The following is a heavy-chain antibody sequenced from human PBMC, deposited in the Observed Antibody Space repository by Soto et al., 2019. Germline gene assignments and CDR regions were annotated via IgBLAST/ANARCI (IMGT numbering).Heavy chain of an antibody. CDR2: ILYDGSNK. D-gene: IGHD2-8*01. J-gene: IGHJ4*02. V-gene: IGHV3-30*18. CDR1: GFAFSSYG. CDR3: VKARCSNGPCYSLGH. Sequence: GGSLRLSCAASGFAFSSYGMHWVRQAPGKGLEWVAIILYDGSNKSYADSVKGRFTISRDNSKNTLYLQMNSLRTEDTAVYYCVKARCSNGPCYSLGHWGQGNLVTVSS.